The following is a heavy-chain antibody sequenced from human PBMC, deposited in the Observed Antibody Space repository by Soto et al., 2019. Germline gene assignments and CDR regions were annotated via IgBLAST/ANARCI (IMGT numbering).Heavy chain of an antibody. Sequence: SETLSITCTVSGGSISSGGYYWSWIRQHQGKGLEWIGYIYYSGSTYYNPSLKSRVTISVDTSKNQFSLKLSSVTAADTAVYYCASAIIYFGGYDQDLMSVSSKGTTVTV. CDR2: IYYSGST. CDR3: ASAIIYFGGYDQDLMSV. D-gene: IGHD5-12*01. V-gene: IGHV4-31*03. J-gene: IGHJ6*03. CDR1: GGSISSGGYY.